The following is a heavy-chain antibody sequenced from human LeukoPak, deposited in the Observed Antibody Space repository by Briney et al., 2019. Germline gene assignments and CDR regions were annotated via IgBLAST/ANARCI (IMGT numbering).Heavy chain of an antibody. Sequence: PGGSLRLSCAASGFTFSNYNMNWVRQAPGKGLEWVSYISSSSSTIHYAESVKGRFTISRDNARNSLYLQMNSLRAEDTAVYYCARGFLEDDYWGQGTLVTVSS. V-gene: IGHV3-48*01. CDR2: ISSSSSTI. J-gene: IGHJ4*02. CDR3: ARGFLEDDY. D-gene: IGHD3-3*01. CDR1: GFTFSNYN.